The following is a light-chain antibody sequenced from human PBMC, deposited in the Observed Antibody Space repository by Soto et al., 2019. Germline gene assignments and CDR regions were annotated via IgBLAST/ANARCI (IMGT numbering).Light chain of an antibody. V-gene: IGKV3-20*01. CDR3: QQYGSSPPYT. CDR2: AAS. CDR1: RSFASSY. J-gene: IGKJ2*01. Sequence: DMVLTQSPGTLSLSPGERATLSCRASRSFASSYLGWYQQKPGQAPRLLLYAASKRATGIPDRFSGSGSGTDFTLTINRLEPEDSAVYYCQQYGSSPPYTFGQGTKVEI.